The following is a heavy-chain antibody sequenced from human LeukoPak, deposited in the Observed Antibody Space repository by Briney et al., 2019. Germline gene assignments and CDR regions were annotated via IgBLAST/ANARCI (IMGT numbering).Heavy chain of an antibody. V-gene: IGHV1-46*01. J-gene: IGHJ4*02. CDR2: INPSGGST. CDR1: RYTFTSYY. Sequence: GASVKVSCKASRYTFTSYYMHWVRQAPGQGLEWMGIINPSGGSTSYAQKFQGRVTMTRDMSTSTVYMELSSLRSEDTAVYYCARTPYSGYDKPSTFDYWGQGTLVTVSS. CDR3: ARTPYSGYDKPSTFDY. D-gene: IGHD5-12*01.